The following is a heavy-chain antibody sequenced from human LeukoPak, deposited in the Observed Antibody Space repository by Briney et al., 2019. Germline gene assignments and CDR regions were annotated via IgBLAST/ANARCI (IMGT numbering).Heavy chain of an antibody. CDR3: AREPYSSSSYYFDY. CDR2: INHSGST. J-gene: IGHJ4*02. CDR1: GGSFSGYY. Sequence: SETLSLTCAVYGGSFSGYYWSWIRQPPGKGLEWIGEINHSGSTNYNPSLKSRVTISVDTSKNQFSLKLSSVTAADTAVYYCAREPYSSSSYYFDYWGQGTLVTVSS. V-gene: IGHV4-34*01. D-gene: IGHD6-6*01.